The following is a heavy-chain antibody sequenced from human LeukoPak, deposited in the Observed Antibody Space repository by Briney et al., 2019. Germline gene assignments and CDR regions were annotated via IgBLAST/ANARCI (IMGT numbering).Heavy chain of an antibody. Sequence: GGSLRLSCAASGFTFSSYWMSWVRQAPGKGLEWVANIKQDGSEKYYVDSVKGRFTISRDNAKNSLYLQMNSLRAEDTAVYYCASAFGVATIDAFDIWGQGTMVTVSS. V-gene: IGHV3-7*01. D-gene: IGHD5-12*01. CDR2: IKQDGSEK. J-gene: IGHJ3*02. CDR3: ASAFGVATIDAFDI. CDR1: GFTFSSYW.